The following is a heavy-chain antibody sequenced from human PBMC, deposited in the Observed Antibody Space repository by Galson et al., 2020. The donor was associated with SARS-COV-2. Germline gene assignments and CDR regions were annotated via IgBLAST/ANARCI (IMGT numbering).Heavy chain of an antibody. CDR2: IYSGGST. V-gene: IGHV3-53*01. J-gene: IGHJ6*02. Sequence: GESLKISCAASGFTVSSNYMSWDRQAPGKGLEWVSVIYSGGSTYYADSVKGRFTISRDNSKNTLYLQMNSLRAEDTAVYYCARGIAAASYYYYGMDVWGQGTTVTVSS. CDR1: GFTVSSNY. CDR3: ARGIAAASYYYYGMDV. D-gene: IGHD6-13*01.